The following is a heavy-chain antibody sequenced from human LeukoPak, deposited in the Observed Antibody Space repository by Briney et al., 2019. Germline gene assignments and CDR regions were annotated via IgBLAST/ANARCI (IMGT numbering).Heavy chain of an antibody. J-gene: IGHJ4*02. Sequence: SETLSLTCTVSGGSISSSSYYWGWIRQPPGKGLEWIGSIYYSGSTYYNPSLKSRVTISVDTSKNQFSLKLSSVTAADTAVYYCASPGGAGGRSSYFDYGGQGTLVTVSS. CDR2: IYYSGST. CDR1: GGSISSSSYY. CDR3: ASPGGAGGRSSYFDY. D-gene: IGHD6-13*01. V-gene: IGHV4-39*01.